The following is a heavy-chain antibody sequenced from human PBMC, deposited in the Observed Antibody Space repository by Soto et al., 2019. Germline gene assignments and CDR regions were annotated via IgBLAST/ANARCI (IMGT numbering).Heavy chain of an antibody. CDR1: GFAFSRYG. CDR3: ARDPSEGRVGNWFES. J-gene: IGHJ5*01. Sequence: GGSLRLSCAASGFAFSRYGMNWIRQAPGKGLEWVSSISSSTSYIYYADSVKGRFSISRDNAKKILYLEMYALRTDDTAVYYCARDPSEGRVGNWFESWGQGT. D-gene: IGHD1-26*01. CDR2: ISSSTSYI. V-gene: IGHV3-21*01.